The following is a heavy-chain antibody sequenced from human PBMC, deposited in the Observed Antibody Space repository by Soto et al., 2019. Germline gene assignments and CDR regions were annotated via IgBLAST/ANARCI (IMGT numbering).Heavy chain of an antibody. D-gene: IGHD1-1*01. CDR2: IYYSGST. CDR1: GGSISSYY. V-gene: IGHV4-59*01. CDR3: AREANWNDVLGWFDP. Sequence: SETLSLTCTVSGGSISSYYWSWIRQPPGKGLEWIGYIYYSGSTNYNPSLKSRVTISVDTSKNQFSLELSSVAAADTAVYYCAREANWNDVLGWFDPWGQGTLVTVSS. J-gene: IGHJ5*02.